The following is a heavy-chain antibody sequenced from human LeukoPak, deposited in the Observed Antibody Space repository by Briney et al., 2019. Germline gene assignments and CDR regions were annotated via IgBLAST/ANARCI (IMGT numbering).Heavy chain of an antibody. CDR3: ARDEVGEVVVVPAERYFDP. V-gene: IGHV3-48*04. CDR1: GFTFSSYS. Sequence: GGSLRLSCAASGFTFSSYSMNWVRQAPGKGLEWVSYISSSSSTIYYANSVKGRFTISRDNAKNSLYLQMNSLRAEDTAVYYCARDEVGEVVVVPAERYFDPWGQGTLVTVSS. D-gene: IGHD2-2*01. J-gene: IGHJ4*02. CDR2: ISSSSSTI.